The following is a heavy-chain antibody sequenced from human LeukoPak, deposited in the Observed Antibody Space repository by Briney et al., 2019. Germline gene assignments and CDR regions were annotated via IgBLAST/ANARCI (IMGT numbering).Heavy chain of an antibody. CDR3: ARDNPYYYDSSGYLDY. CDR2: IRYDGNNK. J-gene: IGHJ4*02. CDR1: GFTFSSYG. D-gene: IGHD3-22*01. V-gene: IGHV3-30*02. Sequence: GGSLRLSCAVSGFTFSSYGMHWVRQAPGKGLEWVAFIRYDGNNKYYADSVKGRFTISRDNSKNTLYLQMNSLRDEDTAVYYCARDNPYYYDSSGYLDYWGQGTLVTVSS.